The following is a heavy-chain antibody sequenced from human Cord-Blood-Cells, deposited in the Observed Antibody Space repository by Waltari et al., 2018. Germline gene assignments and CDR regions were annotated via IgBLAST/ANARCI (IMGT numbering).Heavy chain of an antibody. CDR2: IYPGDFDT. D-gene: IGHD3-10*01. J-gene: IGHJ4*02. Sequence: EVQLVQSGAEVKKPGESLKISCKGSGYSFTSYWIGWVRQMPGKGLEWMGSIYPGDFDTRYSPSFQGQVIISADKSISTAYLHWSSLKASDTAMYYCARQRNVYYYGSGSYYFDYWGQGTLVTVSS. CDR1: GYSFTSYW. CDR3: ARQRNVYYYGSGSYYFDY. V-gene: IGHV5-51*01.